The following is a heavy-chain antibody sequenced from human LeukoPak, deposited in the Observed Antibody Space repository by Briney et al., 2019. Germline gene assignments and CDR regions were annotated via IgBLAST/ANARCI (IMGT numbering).Heavy chain of an antibody. CDR3: ARGHWAGDGYYFDY. V-gene: IGHV4-4*02. CDR1: GGSISSTNL. D-gene: IGHD5-24*01. J-gene: IGHJ4*02. CDR2: IYHSGST. Sequence: PSETLSLTCAVSGGSISSTNLWSWVRQPPGKGLEWIGEIYHSGSTNYNPSLKSRVTISVDKSKNQFSLKLSSVTAADTAVYYCARGHWAGDGYYFDYWGQGTLVTVSS.